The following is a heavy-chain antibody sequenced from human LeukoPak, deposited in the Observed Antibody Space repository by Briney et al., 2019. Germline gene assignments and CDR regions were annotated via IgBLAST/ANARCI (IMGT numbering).Heavy chain of an antibody. CDR3: ATYGDYGYY. CDR2: INSDGSST. J-gene: IGHJ4*02. V-gene: IGHV3-74*01. D-gene: IGHD4-17*01. Sequence: GGSLRLSCAASGFTFSSYWMHWVRQAPGKGLVWVSRINSDGSSTNYADSVKGRFTISRDNAKNTLYLQMNSLRAEDTAVYYRATYGDYGYYWGQGTLVTVSS. CDR1: GFTFSSYW.